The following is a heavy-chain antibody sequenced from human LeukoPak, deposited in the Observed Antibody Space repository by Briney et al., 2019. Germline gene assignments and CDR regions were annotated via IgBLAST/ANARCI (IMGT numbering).Heavy chain of an antibody. Sequence: PGGSLRLSCAASGFTFSSYEMSWVRQAPGRGLEWVSCISSASSWTNYADSVKGRFTIARDNAKNSLYLQLNSLRAEDTALYYCARGGTVGATRPYDYWGLGTLVTVSS. V-gene: IGHV3-48*03. J-gene: IGHJ4*02. D-gene: IGHD1-26*01. CDR1: GFTFSSYE. CDR2: ISSASSWT. CDR3: ARGGTVGATRPYDY.